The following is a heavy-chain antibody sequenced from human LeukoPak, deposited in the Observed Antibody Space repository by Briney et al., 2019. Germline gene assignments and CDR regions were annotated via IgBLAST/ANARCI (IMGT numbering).Heavy chain of an antibody. CDR3: ARALTPDNWFDP. CDR1: GGSISSGGYS. CDR2: IYYSGST. J-gene: IGHJ5*02. Sequence: NSSETLSLTCAVSGGSISSGGYSWSWIRQPPGKGLEWIGYIYYSGSTYYNPSLKSRVTISVDTSKNQFSLKLSSVTAADTAVYYCARALTPDNWFDPWGQGTLVAVSS. V-gene: IGHV4-31*11.